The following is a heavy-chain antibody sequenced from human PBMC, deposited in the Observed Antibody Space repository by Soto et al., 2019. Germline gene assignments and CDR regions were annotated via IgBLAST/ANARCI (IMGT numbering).Heavy chain of an antibody. V-gene: IGHV4-34*01. J-gene: IGHJ3*02. CDR1: GGSFSGYY. D-gene: IGHD3-3*02. CDR3: ARGVNPPFLEWFQLAFDI. CDR2: INHSGST. Sequence: SETLSLTCAVYGGSFSGYYWSWIRQPPGKGLEWIGEINHSGSTNYNPSLKSRVTISVDTSKNQFSLKLSSVTAADTAVYYCARGVNPPFLEWFQLAFDIWGQGTMVTVSS.